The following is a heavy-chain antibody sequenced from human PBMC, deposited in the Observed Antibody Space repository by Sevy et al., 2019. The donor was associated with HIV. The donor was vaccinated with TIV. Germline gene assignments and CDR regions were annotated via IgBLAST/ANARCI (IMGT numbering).Heavy chain of an antibody. Sequence: GGSLRVSCAVSGFSFDSYGMTWVRQAPGKGLEWVSGISGSGTRTYYADSVKGRFIISRDNSKNTLYLQMNSLRSEDTGIYYCAKGGGGHYDPDEIGYYFYYYNMDVWGKGTTVTVSS. CDR3: AKGGGGHYDPDEIGYYFYYYNMDV. V-gene: IGHV3-23*01. CDR1: GFSFDSYG. D-gene: IGHD3-22*01. J-gene: IGHJ6*03. CDR2: ISGSGTRT.